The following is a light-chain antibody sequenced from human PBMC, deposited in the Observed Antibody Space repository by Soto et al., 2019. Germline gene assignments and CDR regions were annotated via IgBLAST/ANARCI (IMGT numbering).Light chain of an antibody. CDR1: QGISNY. Sequence: DIPLTQSPCFLSASVGDRVTITCRASQGISNYLAWYQQKPGKAPKLLIYVASTLQSGVPSRFSGSGSGTEFTLTISSLQPEDFATYYCQQLNSYPGFTFGPGTKVDIK. CDR2: VAS. V-gene: IGKV1-9*01. CDR3: QQLNSYPGFT. J-gene: IGKJ3*01.